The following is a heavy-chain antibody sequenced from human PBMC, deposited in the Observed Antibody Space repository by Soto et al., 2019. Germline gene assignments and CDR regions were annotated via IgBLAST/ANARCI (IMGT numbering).Heavy chain of an antibody. CDR3: ARGPVGGTTPEDFHH. Sequence: QVQLVQSGAEVKEPGSSVKVSCKASGGTFSSSAISWVRQAPGQGLEWMGGIIPIFGTANYAQKFQGRVTIFADESTSTAYMELSSLRSEDTAVYYCARGPVGGTTPEDFHHWGQGTLVTVSS. D-gene: IGHD1-26*01. V-gene: IGHV1-69*12. CDR2: IIPIFGTA. CDR1: GGTFSSSA. J-gene: IGHJ1*01.